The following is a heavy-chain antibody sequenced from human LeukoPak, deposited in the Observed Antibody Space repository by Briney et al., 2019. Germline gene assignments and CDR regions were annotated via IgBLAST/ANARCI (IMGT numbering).Heavy chain of an antibody. CDR2: GDYSGGT. Sequence: PSEALSLTCTVSGDSFTSVTDYWAWIRQPPGKGLEWIASGDYSGGTYYNPSLESRVAISADMSKNQISLKLTSVTGADTAVYYCAGERGEEYSSGWYKTNYFYNWGQGIRVTVSS. J-gene: IGHJ4*02. V-gene: IGHV4-39*07. CDR3: AGERGEEYSSGWYKTNYFYN. D-gene: IGHD6-19*01. CDR1: GDSFTSVTDY.